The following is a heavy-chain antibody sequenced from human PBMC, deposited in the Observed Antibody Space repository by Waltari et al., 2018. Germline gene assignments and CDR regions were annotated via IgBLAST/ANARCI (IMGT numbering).Heavy chain of an antibody. V-gene: IGHV3-23*01. Sequence: EVQLLESGGGLVQPGGSLRLSCAASGFTFSSYAMSLVRQAPGKGRAWVSAISGSGGSTYYADSVKGRFTISRDNSKNTLYLQMNSLRAEDTAVYYCAKDPYYDFWSGYPNQDNWFDPWGQGTLVTVSS. CDR3: AKDPYYDFWSGYPNQDNWFDP. CDR2: ISGSGGST. CDR1: GFTFSSYA. D-gene: IGHD3-3*01. J-gene: IGHJ5*02.